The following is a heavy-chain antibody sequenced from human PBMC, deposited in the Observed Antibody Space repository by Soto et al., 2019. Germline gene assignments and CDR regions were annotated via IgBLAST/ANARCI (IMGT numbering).Heavy chain of an antibody. CDR3: ARGFGELFFGYYYYGMDV. CDR1: GGTFSSYA. J-gene: IGHJ6*02. Sequence: QVQLVQSGAEVKKPGSSVKVSCKASGGTFSSYAISWVRQAPGQGLEWMGGSIPIFGTANYAQKFQGRVTITTDETTSTAYMELSSLRSEDTAVYYCARGFGELFFGYYYYGMDVWGQGTTVTVSS. CDR2: SIPIFGTA. D-gene: IGHD3-10*01. V-gene: IGHV1-69*01.